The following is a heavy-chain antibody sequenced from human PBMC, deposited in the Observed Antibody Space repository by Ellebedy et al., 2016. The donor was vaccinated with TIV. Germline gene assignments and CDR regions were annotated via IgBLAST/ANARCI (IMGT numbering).Heavy chain of an antibody. CDR3: ARDPALPRGRFDP. CDR2: IYYSGSA. Sequence: MPSEPLSLTCTVPGGSISNSDYYWNWIRQPPGKGLEWIGSIYYSGSAYYHPSLKSRVTVSVDPSKNQFSLNLSSVTAADTAVYYCARDPALPRGRFDPWGQGTLVTVSS. V-gene: IGHV4-39*07. CDR1: GGSISNSDYY. J-gene: IGHJ5*02.